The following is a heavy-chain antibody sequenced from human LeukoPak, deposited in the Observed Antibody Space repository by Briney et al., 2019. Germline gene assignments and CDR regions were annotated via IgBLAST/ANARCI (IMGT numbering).Heavy chain of an antibody. CDR2: IYPVDSDT. J-gene: IGHJ4*02. CDR1: GYRFTSYW. CDR3: ARHYYDYVWGSYGIDY. D-gene: IGHD3-16*01. V-gene: IGHV5-51*01. Sequence: GESLKISCKGSGYRFTSYWIGWVRQMPGKGLEWMGIIYPVDSDTRYSPSFQGQVTISADKSISTAYLQWSSLKASDTAMYYCARHYYDYVWGSYGIDYWGQGTLVTVSS.